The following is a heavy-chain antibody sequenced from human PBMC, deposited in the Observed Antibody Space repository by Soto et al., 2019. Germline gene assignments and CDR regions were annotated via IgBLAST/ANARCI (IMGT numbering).Heavy chain of an antibody. CDR2: IYYSGST. D-gene: IGHD6-6*01. CDR3: ARQEYSSSFDY. Sequence: SETLSLTCTVSGGSISSYYWSWIRQPPGKGLEWIGYIYYSGSTNYNPSLKSRVTISVDTSKNQFSLKLSSVTAADTAVYYCARQEYSSSFDYWGQGTLVTVSS. CDR1: GGSISSYY. V-gene: IGHV4-59*08. J-gene: IGHJ4*02.